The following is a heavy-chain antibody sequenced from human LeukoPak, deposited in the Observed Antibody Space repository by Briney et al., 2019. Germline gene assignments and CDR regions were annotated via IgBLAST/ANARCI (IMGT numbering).Heavy chain of an antibody. CDR1: GFTFSDYY. CDR3: ARDRNSYGFDV. CDR2: ISSSGGSV. V-gene: IGHV3-11*01. J-gene: IGHJ6*02. Sequence: GGSLRLSCAASGFTFSDYYMSWIRQAPGKGLEWVSYISSSGGSVYYADSAKGRFTISRDNAKSSLYLQLNSLRAEDTAVYFCARDRNSYGFDVWGQGTTVTVSS.